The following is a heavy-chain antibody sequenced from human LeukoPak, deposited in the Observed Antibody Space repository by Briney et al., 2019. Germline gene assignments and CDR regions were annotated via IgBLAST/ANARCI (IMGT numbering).Heavy chain of an antibody. Sequence: GGSLRLSCAASGLTFSNSAMSWVRLAPGKGLEWVSAISGSGGSTYYADSVKGRFTISRDNSKNTLYLQMNSLRADDTAVYYCAKDYGDYGVGYFDYWGQGTLVTVSS. CDR1: GLTFSNSA. V-gene: IGHV3-23*01. J-gene: IGHJ4*02. D-gene: IGHD4-17*01. CDR2: ISGSGGST. CDR3: AKDYGDYGVGYFDY.